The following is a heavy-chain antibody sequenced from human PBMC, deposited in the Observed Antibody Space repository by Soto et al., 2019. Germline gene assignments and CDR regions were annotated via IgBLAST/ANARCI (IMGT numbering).Heavy chain of an antibody. Sequence: QVQLVESGGGVVQPGRSLRLSCAASGFTFSSYGMHWVRQAPGKGLEWVAVISYDGSNKYYADSVKGRFTISRDNSMNTLYLQMNSLRAEDTAVYYCAKDIYDILGGVVWYFDLWGRGTLVTVSS. CDR2: ISYDGSNK. D-gene: IGHD3-22*01. J-gene: IGHJ2*01. V-gene: IGHV3-30*18. CDR1: GFTFSSYG. CDR3: AKDIYDILGGVVWYFDL.